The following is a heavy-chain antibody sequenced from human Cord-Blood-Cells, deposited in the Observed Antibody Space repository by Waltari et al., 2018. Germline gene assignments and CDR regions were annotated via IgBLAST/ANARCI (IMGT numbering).Heavy chain of an antibody. CDR2: INHSGST. CDR3: ASHSKGIYSYGD. CDR1: GGSFSGYN. V-gene: IGHV4-34*01. J-gene: IGHJ4*02. D-gene: IGHD5-18*01. Sequence: QVQLQQWGAGLLKPSETLSLTCAVYGGSFSGYNWSWIRQPPGQGLEWIGEINHSGSTNYSPSLKSRVTISVDTSKNQFSLKLSSVTAADTAVYYCASHSKGIYSYGDWGQGTLVTVSS.